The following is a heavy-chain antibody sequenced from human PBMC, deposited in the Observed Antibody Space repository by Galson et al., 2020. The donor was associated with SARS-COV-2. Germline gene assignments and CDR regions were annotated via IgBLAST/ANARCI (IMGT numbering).Heavy chain of an antibody. CDR1: GYSFTSYW. CDR3: ARRSYDFWSGYVNYYYYYYMDV. CDR2: ISPGDSDT. D-gene: IGHD3-3*01. V-gene: IGHV5-51*01. J-gene: IGHJ6*03. Sequence: GESLKISCKGSGYSFTSYWIGWVRQMPGKGLEWMGIISPGDSDTRYSPSFQGQVTISADKSISTAYLQWSSLKASDTAMYYCARRSYDFWSGYVNYYYYYYMDVWGKGTTVTVSS.